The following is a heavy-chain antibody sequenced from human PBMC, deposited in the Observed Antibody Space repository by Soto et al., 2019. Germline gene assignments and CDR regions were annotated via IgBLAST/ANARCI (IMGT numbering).Heavy chain of an antibody. CDR3: ARDNGFSGLETQAY. CDR1: GFTFSSYA. Sequence: PGGSLRLSCAASGFTFSSYAMHWVRQAPGKGLEWVAVISYDGSNKYYADSVKGRFTISRDNSKNTLYLQMNSLRAEDTAVYYSARDNGFSGLETQAYWGQGTPVTVYS. D-gene: IGHD1-1*01. CDR2: ISYDGSNK. V-gene: IGHV3-30-3*01. J-gene: IGHJ4*02.